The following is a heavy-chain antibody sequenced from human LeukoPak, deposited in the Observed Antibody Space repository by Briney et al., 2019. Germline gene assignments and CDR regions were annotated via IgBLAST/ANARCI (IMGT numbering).Heavy chain of an antibody. V-gene: IGHV4-59*12. CDR1: GDSINDYY. CDR3: ARSQILTGYQRFDY. Sequence: PSETLSLTCTVSGDSINDYYWTWVRQPPGKGLEWIGYIYYSGTTTYNPSLSSRGTISLDTSKNQFSLKLSSVTAADTAVYYCARSQILTGYQRFDYWGQGTLVTVSS. CDR2: IYYSGTT. J-gene: IGHJ4*02. D-gene: IGHD3-9*01.